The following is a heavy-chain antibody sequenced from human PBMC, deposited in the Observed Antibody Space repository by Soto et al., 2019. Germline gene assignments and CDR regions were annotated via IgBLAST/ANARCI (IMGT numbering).Heavy chain of an antibody. Sequence: ASVKVSCKASGYTFTSYGISWVRQAPGQGLEWMGWISAYNGNTNYAQKLQGRVTMTTDTSTSTAYMELRSLRSDDTAVYYCARVYCSGGSCYYPMPDYWGQGTLVTVSS. CDR2: ISAYNGNT. CDR1: GYTFTSYG. CDR3: ARVYCSGGSCYYPMPDY. J-gene: IGHJ4*02. V-gene: IGHV1-18*01. D-gene: IGHD2-15*01.